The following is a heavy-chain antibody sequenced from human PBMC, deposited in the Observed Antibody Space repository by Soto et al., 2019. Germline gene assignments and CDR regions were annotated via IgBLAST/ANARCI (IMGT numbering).Heavy chain of an antibody. V-gene: IGHV4-39*01. Sequence: PSETLSLTCTVSGGSISSSSYYWGWIHQPPGKGLEWIGSIYYSGSTYYNPSLKSRVTISVDTSKNQFSLKLSSVTAADTAVYYCASQGEQWLVPNIIDYWGQGTLVTVSS. CDR3: ASQGEQWLVPNIIDY. D-gene: IGHD6-19*01. CDR2: IYYSGST. J-gene: IGHJ4*02. CDR1: GGSISSSSYY.